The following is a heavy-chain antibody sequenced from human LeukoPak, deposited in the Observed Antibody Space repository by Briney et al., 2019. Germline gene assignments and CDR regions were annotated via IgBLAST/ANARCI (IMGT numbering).Heavy chain of an antibody. Sequence: PGGSLRLSCAASGFTFSSYAMSWVRQAPGKGLEWVSAISGSGGSTYYADSVKGRFTISRDNSKNTLYLQMNSLRAEDTAVYYCATAQADLRAYFRREPTYYFDYWGQGTLVTVSS. CDR1: GFTFSSYA. V-gene: IGHV3-23*01. CDR3: ATAQADLRAYFRREPTYYFDY. CDR2: ISGSGGST. J-gene: IGHJ4*02. D-gene: IGHD1-14*01.